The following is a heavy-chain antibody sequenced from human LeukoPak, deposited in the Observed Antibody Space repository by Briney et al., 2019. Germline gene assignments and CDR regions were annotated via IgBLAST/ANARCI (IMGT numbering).Heavy chain of an antibody. CDR3: AKDSNTGGYSFGS. J-gene: IGHJ4*02. CDR1: GFTFHHYS. Sequence: GGSLRLSCAASGFTFHHYSMHWVRQPPGKGLEWVSLISWDGGITYYADSVRGRFTISRDNSKNSLSLEMNSLRTEDAALYYCAKDSNTGGYSFGSWGQGTLVTVTS. D-gene: IGHD5-12*01. V-gene: IGHV3-43*01. CDR2: ISWDGGIT.